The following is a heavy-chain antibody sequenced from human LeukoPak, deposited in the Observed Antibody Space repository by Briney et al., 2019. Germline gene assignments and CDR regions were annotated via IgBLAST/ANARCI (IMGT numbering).Heavy chain of an antibody. D-gene: IGHD3-10*01. CDR1: GDSISNYY. CDR2: IYYSGNT. V-gene: IGHV4-59*01. J-gene: IGHJ3*02. CDR3: ARYRDEALFAFDI. Sequence: SETLSLTCTVSGDSISNYYWSWIRQPPGKGLEWIGYIYYSGNTDYNPSLKSRVTISIDTSKNQFSLRLNSVTAADTAVYYCARYRDEALFAFDIWGQGTMVTVSS.